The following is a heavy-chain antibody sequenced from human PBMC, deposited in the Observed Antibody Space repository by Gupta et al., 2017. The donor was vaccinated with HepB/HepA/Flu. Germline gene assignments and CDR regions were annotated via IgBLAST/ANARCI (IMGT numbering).Heavy chain of an antibody. D-gene: IGHD3-16*01. J-gene: IGHJ4*02. CDR3: ARGLLLLGAD. Sequence: EVQVLDSGGGLVQPGGSLRLSCVASGFTFSSYAMSWVRQAPGKGLEWVSGISGTGEKTYYGDSVTGRFTISRDNSKNTVYLQMNTVRDEDKDVYYCARGLLLLGADGGQGTMVTVSS. CDR1: GFTFSSYA. V-gene: IGHV3-23*01. CDR2: ISGTGEKT.